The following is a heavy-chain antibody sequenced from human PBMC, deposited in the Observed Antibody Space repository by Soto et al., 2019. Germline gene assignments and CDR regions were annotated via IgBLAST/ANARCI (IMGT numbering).Heavy chain of an antibody. Sequence: GGSLRLSCAASEFTFSSYAMSWVRQAPGKGLEWVSAISGSGGSTYYADSVKGRFTISRDNSKNTLYLQMNSLRAEDTAVYYCAKSSGATGRYFDYWGQGTLVTVSS. CDR2: ISGSGGST. V-gene: IGHV3-23*01. CDR3: AKSSGATGRYFDY. J-gene: IGHJ4*02. D-gene: IGHD1-26*01. CDR1: EFTFSSYA.